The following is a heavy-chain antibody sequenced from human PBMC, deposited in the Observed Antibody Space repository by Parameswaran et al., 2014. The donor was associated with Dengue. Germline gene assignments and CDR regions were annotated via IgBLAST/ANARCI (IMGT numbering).Heavy chain of an antibody. D-gene: IGHD6-13*01. V-gene: IGHV3-33*01. J-gene: IGHJ6*02. CDR2: IWYDGSNK. CDR3: ARDQEQMVRNYYGMDV. Sequence: WIRQPPGKGLEWVGVIWYDGSNKYYVDSVKGRFTISRDNSKNTLYLQMNGLRAEDTAVYYCARDQEQMVRNYYGMDVWGQGTTVTVSS.